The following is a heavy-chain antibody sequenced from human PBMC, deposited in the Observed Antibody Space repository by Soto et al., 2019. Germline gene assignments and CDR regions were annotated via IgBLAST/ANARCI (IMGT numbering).Heavy chain of an antibody. V-gene: IGHV1-46*01. D-gene: IGHD4-4*01. Sequence: ASVKVSCKASGYTFTSYYMHWVRQAPGQGLEWMGIINPSGGSTSYAQKFQGRVTMTRDTSTSTVYMELSSLRSEDTAVYYCARGSRDGYSLYYYYGMDVWGQGTTVTVSS. J-gene: IGHJ6*02. CDR3: ARGSRDGYSLYYYYGMDV. CDR1: GYTFTSYY. CDR2: INPSGGST.